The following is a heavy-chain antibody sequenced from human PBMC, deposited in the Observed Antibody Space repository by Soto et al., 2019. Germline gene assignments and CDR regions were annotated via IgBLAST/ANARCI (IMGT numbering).Heavy chain of an antibody. V-gene: IGHV3-23*04. J-gene: IGHJ3*02. D-gene: IGHD2-21*01. CDR1: RFTLRNYV. Sequence: VHLVQSGGGVVQAGNSLRLSCTASRFTLRNYVVNWVRQAPGKGLEWVSTTGGSGDTYYPDSVKGRFTISRDNSKNTVYLEMITLRAEDTAVYYCATSGHCGGLRCSSFDMWGQGTVVTVSS. CDR3: ATSGHCGGLRCSSFDM. CDR2: TGGSGDT.